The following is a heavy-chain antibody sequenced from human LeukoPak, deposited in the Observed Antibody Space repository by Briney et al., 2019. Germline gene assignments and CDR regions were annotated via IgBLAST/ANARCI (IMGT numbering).Heavy chain of an antibody. J-gene: IGHJ5*02. CDR3: ARDFRPYDYVWGSYRQRNWFDP. CDR2: INPNSGGT. CDR1: GYTFTSYG. Sequence: ASVKVSCKASGYTFTSYGISWVRQAPGQGLEWMGWINPNSGGTNYAQKFQGRVTMTRDTSISTAYMELSRLRSDDTAVYYCARDFRPYDYVWGSYRQRNWFDPWGQGTLVTVSS. D-gene: IGHD3-16*02. V-gene: IGHV1-2*02.